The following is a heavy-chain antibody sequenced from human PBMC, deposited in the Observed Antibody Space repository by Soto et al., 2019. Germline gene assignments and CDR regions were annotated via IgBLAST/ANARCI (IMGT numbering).Heavy chain of an antibody. CDR1: GYTFTSYD. J-gene: IGHJ6*02. V-gene: IGHV1-8*01. CDR2: MNPNSGNT. CDR3: ARVNYYGSGSYYNLVDYGMDV. D-gene: IGHD3-10*01. Sequence: ASVKVSCKASGYTFTSYDINWVRQATGQGLEWMGWMNPNSGNTGYAQKFQGRVTMTRNTSISTAYMELSSLRSEDTAVYYCARVNYYGSGSYYNLVDYGMDVWGQGTTVTVSS.